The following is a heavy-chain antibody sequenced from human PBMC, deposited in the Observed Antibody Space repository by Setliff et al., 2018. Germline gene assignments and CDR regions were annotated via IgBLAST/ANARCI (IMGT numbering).Heavy chain of an antibody. V-gene: IGHV1-18*01. J-gene: IGHJ5*02. Sequence: ASVKVSCKTSGYTFTNYGITWVRQAPGQGLEWMGWINNYSFKTNYPQKFLGRVTVTTDTSTGTAYMELGSLTSDDTAIYYCARINFYDSTAYYYAPHHWGQGTLVTVS. CDR1: GYTFTNYG. CDR3: ARINFYDSTAYYYAPHH. D-gene: IGHD3-22*01. CDR2: INNYSFKT.